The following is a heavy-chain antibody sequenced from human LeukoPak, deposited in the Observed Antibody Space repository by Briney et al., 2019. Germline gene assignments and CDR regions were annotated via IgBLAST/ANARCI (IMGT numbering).Heavy chain of an antibody. CDR1: GYTFTSYY. Sequence: ASVKVSCKASGYTFTSYYIHWVRQAPGQGLEWMGIVKPSTGDIDHAQKFQGRVTMTSDTSTRTVYLELSSLRSEDTAVYYCAREDDHLTAHDYWGQGTLVTVSS. D-gene: IGHD3-9*01. CDR3: AREDDHLTAHDY. CDR2: VKPSTGDI. V-gene: IGHV1-46*01. J-gene: IGHJ4*02.